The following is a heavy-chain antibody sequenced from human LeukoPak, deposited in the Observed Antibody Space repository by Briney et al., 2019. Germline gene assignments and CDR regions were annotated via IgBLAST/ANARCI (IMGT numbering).Heavy chain of an antibody. Sequence: SVKVSCKASGGTFSSYAISWVRQAPGQGLEWMGGIIPIFGTANYAQKFQGRVTITTDESTSTAYMELSSLRSEDTAVYYCARVLSRLAPDYYYMDVWGKGTTVTISS. CDR3: ARVLSRLAPDYYYMDV. D-gene: IGHD3-9*01. CDR2: IIPIFGTA. CDR1: GGTFSSYA. J-gene: IGHJ6*03. V-gene: IGHV1-69*05.